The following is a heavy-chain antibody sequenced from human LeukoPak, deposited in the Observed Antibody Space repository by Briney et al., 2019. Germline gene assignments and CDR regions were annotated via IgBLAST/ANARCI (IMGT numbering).Heavy chain of an antibody. CDR2: INHSGST. CDR1: GGSFSGYY. D-gene: IGHD3-10*01. J-gene: IGHJ5*02. Sequence: PSETLSLTCAVYGGSFSGYYWSWIRQPPGKGLEWIGEINHSGSTNYNPSLKSRVTISVDTSKNQFSLKLSSVTAADTAVYYCARHQGYYGSGSLNNWFDPWGQGTLVTVSS. V-gene: IGHV4-34*01. CDR3: ARHQGYYGSGSLNNWFDP.